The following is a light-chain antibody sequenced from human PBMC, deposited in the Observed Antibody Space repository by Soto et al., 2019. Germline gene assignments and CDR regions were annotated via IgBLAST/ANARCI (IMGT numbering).Light chain of an antibody. CDR3: GTWDSNLSAGV. V-gene: IGLV1-51*02. CDR1: SSNIENYY. CDR2: EDN. Sequence: QSVLTQPPSVSAAPGQKVTISCSGSSSNIENYYVSWYQQLPGTAPKLLIYEDNKRPSGIPDRFSGSKSGTSATLGITGLQTGDEADYYCGTWDSNLSAGVFGGGTKVTVL. J-gene: IGLJ2*01.